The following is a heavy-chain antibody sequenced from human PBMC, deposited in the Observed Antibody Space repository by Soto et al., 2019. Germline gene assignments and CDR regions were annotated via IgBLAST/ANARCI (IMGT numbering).Heavy chain of an antibody. CDR1: GFTFSSYG. V-gene: IGHV3-30*03. J-gene: IGHJ4*02. CDR3: ARDFSNCSGVSGDKYFDN. Sequence: GGSLRLSCAASGFTFSSYGMHWVRQAPGKGLEWVAVISYDGREKNYADSVRGRFTISRDNSKNTLYLEMSSQRAEDTAVYYCARDFSNCSGVSGDKYFDNGGRGTLVTVS. CDR2: ISYDGREK. D-gene: IGHD2-15*01.